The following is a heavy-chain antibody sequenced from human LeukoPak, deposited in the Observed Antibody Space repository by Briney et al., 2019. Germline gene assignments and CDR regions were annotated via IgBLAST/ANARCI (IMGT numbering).Heavy chain of an antibody. CDR3: ARGEDSSWYFDY. V-gene: IGHV1-24*01. Sequence: ASVKVSCKVSGYTLTELSMHWVRQAPGKGLEWMGGFDPEDGETIYAQKFQGRVTMTEDTSTDTAYMELSSVTAADTAVYYCARGEDSSWYFDYWGQGTLVTVSS. J-gene: IGHJ4*02. CDR1: GYTLTELS. D-gene: IGHD6-13*01. CDR2: FDPEDGET.